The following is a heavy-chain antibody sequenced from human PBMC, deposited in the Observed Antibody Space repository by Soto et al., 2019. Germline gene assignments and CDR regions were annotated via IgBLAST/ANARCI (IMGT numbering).Heavy chain of an antibody. Sequence: QVHLQESGPGLVKPSQTLSLTCSVSGGSISSADYFCTWIRQSPGKGLEWMGYIFHSGTTYYNPSLKCRLIISIENSKNQFSLRLTSVTAADSAMYFCAREPYLPKARNDFWGQGTLVTVSS. V-gene: IGHV4-30-4*01. CDR2: IFHSGTT. J-gene: IGHJ4*02. CDR1: GGSISSADYF. CDR3: AREPYLPKARNDF.